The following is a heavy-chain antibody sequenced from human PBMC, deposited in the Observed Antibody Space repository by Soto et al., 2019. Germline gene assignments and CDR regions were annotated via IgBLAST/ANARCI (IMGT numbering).Heavy chain of an antibody. D-gene: IGHD1-1*01. CDR3: AKDGPVTTTMQDYFDC. CDR1: GFTFSSYA. Sequence: PGGSLRLSCAASGFTFSSYAMTWVRQARGKGLEWVSGMSGSGDSTYYADSVKGRFTISRDNSKNTVYLQMNSLRADDTALYYCAKDGPVTTTMQDYFDCWGQGTRVTVSS. V-gene: IGHV3-23*01. J-gene: IGHJ4*02. CDR2: MSGSGDST.